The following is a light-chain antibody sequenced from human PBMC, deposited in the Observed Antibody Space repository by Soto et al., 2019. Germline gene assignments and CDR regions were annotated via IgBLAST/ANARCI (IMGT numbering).Light chain of an antibody. J-gene: IGLJ3*02. Sequence: QSALTQPPSASGTPGQRVTISCSGSSSKIGSNTVNWYQQLPGTAPKLLIYSNNQRPSGVHDRFSGSKSGTSASLAISGLQSEDEADYYCAAWDDSLNGWVFGGGTQLTVL. CDR3: AAWDDSLNGWV. CDR2: SNN. V-gene: IGLV1-44*01. CDR1: SSKIGSNT.